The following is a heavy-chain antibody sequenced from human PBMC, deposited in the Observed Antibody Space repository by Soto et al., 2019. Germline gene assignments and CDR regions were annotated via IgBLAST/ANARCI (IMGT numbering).Heavy chain of an antibody. CDR3: AKLGPNSGWFDTFDF. V-gene: IGHV3-23*01. CDR2: ISRSGDST. CDR1: GFTFDSYA. J-gene: IGHJ4*02. Sequence: PGGSLRLSCAASGFTFDSYAMSWFRQAPGKGLEWVSIISRSGDSTYYPDSLKGRFTISRDSAKHTVYLQMNSLRAEDTAIYFCAKLGPNSGWFDTFDFWGQGTPVTVSS. D-gene: IGHD6-19*01.